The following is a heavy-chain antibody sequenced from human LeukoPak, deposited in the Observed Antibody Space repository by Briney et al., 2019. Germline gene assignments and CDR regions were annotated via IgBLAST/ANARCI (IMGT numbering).Heavy chain of an antibody. CDR1: GFTFRDYY. CDR3: AKSERVSIAAQGDYYYYYMDV. J-gene: IGHJ6*03. V-gene: IGHV3-11*04. Sequence: PGGSLRLSCTASGFTFRDYYVTWIRQAPGKGLEWVSYIRSTGSSTAYADSVKGRFTISRDNSKNTLYLQMNSLRAEDTAVYYCAKSERVSIAAQGDYYYYYMDVWGKGTTVTVSS. CDR2: IRSTGSST. D-gene: IGHD6-6*01.